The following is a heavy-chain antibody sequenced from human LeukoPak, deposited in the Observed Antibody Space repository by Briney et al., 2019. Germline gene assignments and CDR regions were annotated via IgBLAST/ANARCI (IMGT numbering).Heavy chain of an antibody. V-gene: IGHV3-33*08. J-gene: IGHJ4*02. D-gene: IGHD2/OR15-2a*01. Sequence: GGSLRLSCAASGFNVSSNYMSWVRQAPGKGLEWVAFIWYDGSNAYYADSVKGRFTISRDNSKNILSLQMNSLRAEDTAMYYCARDLSSNGFDYWGQGTLVTVSS. CDR2: IWYDGSNA. CDR1: GFNVSSNY. CDR3: ARDLSSNGFDY.